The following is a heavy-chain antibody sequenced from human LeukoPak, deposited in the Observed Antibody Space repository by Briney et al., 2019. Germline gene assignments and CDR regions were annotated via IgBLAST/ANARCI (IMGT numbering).Heavy chain of an antibody. CDR3: ARLARQVDYFDY. D-gene: IGHD6-6*01. J-gene: IGHJ4*02. CDR2: INPNSGGT. V-gene: IGHV1-2*02. Sequence: ASVKVSCKASGYTFTSYGISWVRQAPGQGLEWMGLINPNSGGTNYAQKFQGRVTMTRDTSISTAYLELSRLRSDDTAVYYCARLARQVDYFDYWGQGTLVTVSS. CDR1: GYTFTSYG.